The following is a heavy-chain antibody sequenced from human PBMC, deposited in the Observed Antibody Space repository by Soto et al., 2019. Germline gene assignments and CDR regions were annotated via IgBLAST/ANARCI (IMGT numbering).Heavy chain of an antibody. CDR2: INPNSSGT. D-gene: IGHD3-22*01. Sequence: ASVKVSCKASGYTFTGYYMHWVRQAPGQGLEWMGWINPNSSGTNYVQKFQGWVTMTRDTSISTAYMELSRLRFDDTAVYYFARGNYYDSSGYLRSYGMDVWGQGTTVTVSS. CDR3: ARGNYYDSSGYLRSYGMDV. V-gene: IGHV1-2*04. J-gene: IGHJ6*02. CDR1: GYTFTGYY.